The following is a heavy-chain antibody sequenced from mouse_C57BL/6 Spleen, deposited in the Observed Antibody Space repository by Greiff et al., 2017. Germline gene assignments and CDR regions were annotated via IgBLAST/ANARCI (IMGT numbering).Heavy chain of an antibody. CDR2: IYPGSGST. V-gene: IGHV1-55*01. CDR3: ARDLHDYDGFAY. Sequence: QVQLQQPGAELVKPGASVKMSCKASGYTFTSYWITWVKQRPGQGLEWIGDIYPGSGSTNYNEKFKSKATLTVDTSSSTAYMQLSSLTSEDSAVYYCARDLHDYDGFAYWGQGTLVTVSA. CDR1: GYTFTSYW. J-gene: IGHJ3*01. D-gene: IGHD2-4*01.